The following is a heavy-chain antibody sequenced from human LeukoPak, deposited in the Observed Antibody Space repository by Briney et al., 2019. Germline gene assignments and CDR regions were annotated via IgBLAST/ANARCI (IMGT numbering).Heavy chain of an antibody. CDR3: ARDRQRAAAYYFDH. Sequence: GGSLRLSCAASGFIFSNYAMHWVRQAPGKGLEWVAVIAADGRDKHHADSVKGRFTISRDSSKNAVYLQMNSLRAEDTAVYYCARDRQRAAAYYFDHWGQGTLVTASA. D-gene: IGHD6-25*01. CDR2: IAADGRDK. J-gene: IGHJ4*02. CDR1: GFIFSNYA. V-gene: IGHV3-30*04.